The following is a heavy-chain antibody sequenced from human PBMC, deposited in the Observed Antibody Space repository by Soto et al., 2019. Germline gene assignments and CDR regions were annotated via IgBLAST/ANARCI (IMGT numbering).Heavy chain of an antibody. D-gene: IGHD3-22*01. Sequence: QVQLQESGPGLVKPSQTLSLTCTVSGGSISSGGYYWSWIRQHPGKGLEWIGYIYYSGSTYYNPSLKRRVTISVDTSQNQFSLKLSSVTAADTAVYYCARAATYYYDSSGYYYSPVFDYWGQGTLVTVSS. CDR2: IYYSGST. CDR1: GGSISSGGYY. V-gene: IGHV4-31*03. CDR3: ARAATYYYDSSGYYYSPVFDY. J-gene: IGHJ4*02.